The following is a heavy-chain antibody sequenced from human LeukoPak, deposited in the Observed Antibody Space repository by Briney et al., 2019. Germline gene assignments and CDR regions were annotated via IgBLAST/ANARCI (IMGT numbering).Heavy chain of an antibody. D-gene: IGHD5-24*01. CDR3: SRRFRD. J-gene: IGHJ4*02. CDR1: GLSVRDSE. Sequence: PGGSLRLSCVGSGLSVRDSEMNWVRQAPGKGLEWAAHIRADGTTKWYADSVRGRFNIARDNARNSLFLQMNSLRADDSATYYCSRRFRDWGQGILVTVSS. CDR2: IRADGTTK. V-gene: IGHV3-48*03.